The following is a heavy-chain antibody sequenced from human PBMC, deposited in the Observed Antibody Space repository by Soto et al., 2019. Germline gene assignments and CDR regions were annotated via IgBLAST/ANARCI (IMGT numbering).Heavy chain of an antibody. J-gene: IGHJ6*02. V-gene: IGHV3-48*03. CDR3: ARDEGGGSYYGRYYYGMDV. CDR2: ISSSGSTI. Sequence: GGSLRLSCAASGFTFSSYEMNWVRQAPGKGLEWVSYISSSGSTIYYADSVKGRFTISRDNAKNSLYLQMNSLRAEDTAVYYCARDEGGGSYYGRYYYGMDVWGQGTTVTAP. CDR1: GFTFSSYE. D-gene: IGHD1-26*01.